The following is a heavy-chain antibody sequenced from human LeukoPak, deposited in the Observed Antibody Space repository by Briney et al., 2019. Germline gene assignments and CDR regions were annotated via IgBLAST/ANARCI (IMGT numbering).Heavy chain of an antibody. CDR1: GYTFTSYG. CDR3: ARDLDPYGSGTDYFDY. D-gene: IGHD3-10*01. CDR2: ISAYNGNT. Sequence: GASVKVSCRASGYTFTSYGISWVRQAPGQGLEWMGWISAYNGNTNYAHELQGRVTVTTDTSTSTAYMELRSLRSDDTAVYYCARDLDPYGSGTDYFDYWGQGTLVTVSS. V-gene: IGHV1-18*01. J-gene: IGHJ4*02.